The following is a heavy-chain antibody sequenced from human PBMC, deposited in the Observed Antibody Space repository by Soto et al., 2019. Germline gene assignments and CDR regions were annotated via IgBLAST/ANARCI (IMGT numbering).Heavy chain of an antibody. V-gene: IGHV3-33*01. D-gene: IGHD3-10*01. Sequence: GGSLRLSCAASGFTFSSYGMHWVRQAPGKGLEWVAVIWNDGSNKYYADSVKGRFTISRHNSKNTLYLQMNSLRAEDTAVYYCAREYYYGSGSYYNWLLDYYYGMDVWGQGTTVTVSS. J-gene: IGHJ6*02. CDR3: AREYYYGSGSYYNWLLDYYYGMDV. CDR1: GFTFSSYG. CDR2: IWNDGSNK.